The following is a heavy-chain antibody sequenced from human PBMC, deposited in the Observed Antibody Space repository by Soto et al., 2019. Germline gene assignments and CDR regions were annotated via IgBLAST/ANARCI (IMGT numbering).Heavy chain of an antibody. CDR3: ANDQAAAGTISRYFQH. CDR2: ISGGGGTT. Sequence: EVQLLESGGGLVQPGGSLRLSCAASGFTFSSYAMSWVRQAPGKGLEWVSGISGGGGTTYYADSVKGRFTISRDNSKNTMYLQVNRLRDEDTAVYYCANDQAAAGTISRYFQHWGQGTLVTVSS. CDR1: GFTFSSYA. J-gene: IGHJ1*01. V-gene: IGHV3-23*01. D-gene: IGHD6-13*01.